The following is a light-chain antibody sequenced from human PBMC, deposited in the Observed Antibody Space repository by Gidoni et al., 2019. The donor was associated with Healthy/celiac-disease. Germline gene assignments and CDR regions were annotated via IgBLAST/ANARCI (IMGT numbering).Light chain of an antibody. CDR2: DDS. Sequence: SSVLTQPPSVSVAPGQTARITCGGNNIGSKSVHWYQQKPGQAPVLVVYDDSDRPSGIPERFSGSNSGKTATLTITRVEAGDEADYYCQVWDSSSDHPVVFGGGTKLTVL. CDR1: NIGSKS. V-gene: IGLV3-21*02. J-gene: IGLJ2*01. CDR3: QVWDSSSDHPVV.